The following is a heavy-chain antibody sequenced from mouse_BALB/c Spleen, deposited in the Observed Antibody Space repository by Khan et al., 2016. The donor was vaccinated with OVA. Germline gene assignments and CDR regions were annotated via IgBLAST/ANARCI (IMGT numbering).Heavy chain of an antibody. Sequence: EVELVESGGGLVQPGGSLKLSCAASGFTFSSYGMSWVRQTPDKRLELVATINSNGGSTYYPDSVKGRFTISRDNAKTTLYLQMISLKSEDTAMYYCARMARTINWGQGTTLTVSS. J-gene: IGHJ2*01. CDR2: INSNGGST. CDR1: GFTFSSYG. V-gene: IGHV5-6-3*01. CDR3: ARMARTIN.